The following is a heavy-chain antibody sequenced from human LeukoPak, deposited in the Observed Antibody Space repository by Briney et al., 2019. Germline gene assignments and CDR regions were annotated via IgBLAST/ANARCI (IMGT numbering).Heavy chain of an antibody. D-gene: IGHD6-13*01. CDR2: ISASGAST. CDR1: GFIFNNYA. Sequence: GGSLRLSCAASGFIFNNYAMSWVRQAPGKGLEWVSAISASGASTYYADSVKGRFTISRDSSKNTLYLQMNSLRAGDTAIYYCAKDREPGIAAAGTVSDYWGQGTLVTVSS. V-gene: IGHV3-23*01. J-gene: IGHJ4*02. CDR3: AKDREPGIAAAGTVSDY.